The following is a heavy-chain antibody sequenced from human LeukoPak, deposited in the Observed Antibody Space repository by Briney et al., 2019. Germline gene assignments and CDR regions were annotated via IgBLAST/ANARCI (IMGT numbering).Heavy chain of an antibody. CDR3: TRVGVAAKSYYYYYYYMDV. D-gene: IGHD2-15*01. V-gene: IGHV3-23*01. Sequence: PGGSLRLSCAASGFTFSSYAMSWVRQAPGKGLEWVSAISGSGGSTYYADSVKGRFTISRDNSKNTLYLQMNSLRAEDTAVYYCTRVGVAAKSYYYYYYYMDVWGKGTTVTVSS. CDR1: GFTFSSYA. J-gene: IGHJ6*03. CDR2: ISGSGGST.